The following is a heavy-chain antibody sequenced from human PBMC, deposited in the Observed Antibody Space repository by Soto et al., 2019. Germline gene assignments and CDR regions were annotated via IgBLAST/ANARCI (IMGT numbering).Heavy chain of an antibody. J-gene: IGHJ4*02. CDR3: ARGGVSTRTFDY. D-gene: IGHD3-3*01. V-gene: IGHV5-51*01. CDR2: IYPSDSDT. CDR1: GGKFISYL. Sequence: GESLRISWRGSGGKFISYLVSWVRQMPGKGLELMGIIYPSDSDTRYRPSFQGQVTISADKSISSAYLQWSSLRASDTAMYYCARGGVSTRTFDYWGQGTPVNVSS.